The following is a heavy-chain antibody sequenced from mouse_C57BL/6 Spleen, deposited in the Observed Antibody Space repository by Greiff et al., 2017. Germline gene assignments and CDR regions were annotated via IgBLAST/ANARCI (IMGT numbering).Heavy chain of an antibody. D-gene: IGHD1-1*01. J-gene: IGHJ4*01. CDR1: GYAFTNYL. CDR3: ASYYYGRGAMDY. V-gene: IGHV1-54*01. Sequence: QVHVKQSGAELVRPGTSVKVSCKASGYAFTNYLIEWVKQRPGQGLEWIGVINPGSGGTNYNEKFKGKATLTADKSSSTAYMQLSSLTSEDSAVYFCASYYYGRGAMDYWGQGTSVTVSS. CDR2: INPGSGGT.